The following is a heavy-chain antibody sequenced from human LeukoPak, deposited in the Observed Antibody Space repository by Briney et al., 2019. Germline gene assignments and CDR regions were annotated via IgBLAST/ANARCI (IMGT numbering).Heavy chain of an antibody. CDR3: ARGVRVRGVHFDY. D-gene: IGHD3-10*01. CDR2: INPNSGGT. J-gene: IGHJ4*02. V-gene: IGHV1-2*02. CDR1: GYSFTGYY. Sequence: ASVKVSCKASGYSFTGYYMHWVRQAPGQGLEWMGWINPNSGGTNYAQKFQGRVTMTRDTSISTAYMELSRLRSDDTAVYYCARGVRVRGVHFDYWGQGTLVTVSS.